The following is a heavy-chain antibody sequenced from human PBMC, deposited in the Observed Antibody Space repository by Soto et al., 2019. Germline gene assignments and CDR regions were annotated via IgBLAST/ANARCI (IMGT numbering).Heavy chain of an antibody. D-gene: IGHD2-15*01. V-gene: IGHV2-5*02. CDR2: IYWDDDK. Sequence: QITLKESGPPLVKPTQHLTLTCTFSGFSLSTSGVGVAWIRQPPGKALEWLALIYWDDDKRYRPSLETRLTITKATYKNQVVLTMTNIDSVDTATYYCAYLPCSGGSCYWFAYSGMDVWGQGTTVTVSS. CDR1: GFSLSTSGVG. J-gene: IGHJ6*02. CDR3: AYLPCSGGSCYWFAYSGMDV.